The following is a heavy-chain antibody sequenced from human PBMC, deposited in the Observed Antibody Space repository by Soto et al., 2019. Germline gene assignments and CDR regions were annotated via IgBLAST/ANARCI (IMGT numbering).Heavy chain of an antibody. CDR3: ARGDGDYYDGNGYLGRH. Sequence: GGSLRLSCAASGFTFSSYWMHWVRQAPGKGLVWVSRIKSDGSGTYYAASVKGRLTISRDNAKNTLYLQMNSLRAEDTAVYYCARGDGDYYDGNGYLGRHWGQGTLVTVSS. CDR1: GFTFSSYW. CDR2: IKSDGSGT. J-gene: IGHJ4*02. V-gene: IGHV3-74*01. D-gene: IGHD3-22*01.